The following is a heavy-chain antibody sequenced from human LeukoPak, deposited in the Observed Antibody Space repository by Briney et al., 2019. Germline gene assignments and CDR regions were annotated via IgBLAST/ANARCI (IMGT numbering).Heavy chain of an antibody. Sequence: PGGSLRLSCAASGFTFSIYSMNWVRQAPGKGLEWVSYISSSGSTIYYADSVKGRFTISRDNAKKSLYLQMNSLRAEDTAVYYCARDPYSYGTNWFDPWGQGTLVTVSS. J-gene: IGHJ5*02. V-gene: IGHV3-48*04. CDR1: GFTFSIYS. CDR2: ISSSGSTI. D-gene: IGHD5-18*01. CDR3: ARDPYSYGTNWFDP.